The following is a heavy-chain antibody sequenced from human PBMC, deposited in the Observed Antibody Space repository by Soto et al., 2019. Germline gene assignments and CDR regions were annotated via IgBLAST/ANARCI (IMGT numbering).Heavy chain of an antibody. CDR1: GFTFSDYY. Sequence: QVQLVESGGGLVKPGGSLRLSCAASGFTFSDYYMSWIRQAPGKGLEWVSYISSSGSTIYYADSVKGRFTISRDNAKNSLSLKMNSRRAEDTPVYYCARLWFGERSHLDYGGQGTLVTFSS. D-gene: IGHD3-10*01. CDR2: ISSSGSTI. CDR3: ARLWFGERSHLDY. V-gene: IGHV3-11*01. J-gene: IGHJ4*02.